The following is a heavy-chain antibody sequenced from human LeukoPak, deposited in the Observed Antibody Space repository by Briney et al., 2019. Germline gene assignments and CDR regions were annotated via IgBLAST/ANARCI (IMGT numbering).Heavy chain of an antibody. CDR2: ISYDGSNK. D-gene: IGHD2-15*01. V-gene: IGHV3-30-3*01. J-gene: IGHJ4*02. Sequence: GRSLRLSCAASGFTFSSYAMHWVRQAPGKGLEWVAVISYDGSNKYYADSVKGRFTISRDNSKNTLYLQMNSLRAEDTAVYYCARAPDIVVVVAAPDYWGQGTLVTVSS. CDR3: ARAPDIVVVVAAPDY. CDR1: GFTFSSYA.